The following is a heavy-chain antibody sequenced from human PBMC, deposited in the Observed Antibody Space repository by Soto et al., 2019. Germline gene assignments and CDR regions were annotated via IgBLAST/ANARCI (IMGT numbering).Heavy chain of an antibody. D-gene: IGHD3-3*02. CDR3: AAGVLVPGTSMDV. CDR2: IVVGSGTT. V-gene: IGHV1-58*01. J-gene: IGHJ6*02. Sequence: QTQLVQSGPEVKKPGTSVQVSCKASGFTFNTLQWVRQARGHRLEWIGWIVVGSGTTKYAQKFQERVTITRDMSKSTPSIEVGSLRAEDSAAYYCAAGVLVPGTSMDVWGQGTTVTVSS. CDR1: GFTFNT.